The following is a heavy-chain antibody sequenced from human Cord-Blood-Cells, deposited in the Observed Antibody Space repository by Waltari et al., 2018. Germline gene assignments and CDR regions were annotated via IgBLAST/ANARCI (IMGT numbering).Heavy chain of an antibody. Sequence: QVQLVQSGAEVKKPGSSVKVSCKASGGTFSSYAISWVRQAPGQGLEWMGRVIPIVGTANYAQKCQGRVTITADESTSTAYMELSSLGSEDTAVYYCAGCDVGYWSSTSCYDYWGQGTLVTVSS. D-gene: IGHD2-2*01. J-gene: IGHJ4*02. V-gene: IGHV1-69*18. CDR3: AGCDVGYWSSTSCYDY. CDR2: VIPIVGTA. CDR1: GGTFSSYA.